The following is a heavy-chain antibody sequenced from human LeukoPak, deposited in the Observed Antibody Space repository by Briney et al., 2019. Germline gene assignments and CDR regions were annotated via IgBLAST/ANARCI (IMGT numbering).Heavy chain of an antibody. CDR2: INAGNGNT. J-gene: IGHJ4*02. V-gene: IGHV1-3*01. D-gene: IGHD3-16*01. CDR3: ARVRPWGSPIDY. CDR1: GYTFTSYA. Sequence: ASVKVSCKASGYTFTSYAMHWVRQAPGQRLEWMGWINAGNGNTKYSQKFQGRVTINRDTSASTAYMELSSLRSEDTAVYYCARVRPWGSPIDYWGQGTLVTVSS.